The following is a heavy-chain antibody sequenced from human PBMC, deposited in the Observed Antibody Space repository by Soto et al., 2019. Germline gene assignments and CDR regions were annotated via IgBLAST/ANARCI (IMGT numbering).Heavy chain of an antibody. V-gene: IGHV3-23*01. J-gene: IGHJ4*02. Sequence: EVQLLESGGGLVQPGGSLRLSCVASGFTLNNYAMSWVRQTPGKGLEWVSTITGSGDSTYYAGSVKGRFTISRDNSKNTLFLQMNSLRAEDTAVYYCATTCQFDYWGQGTLVTVSS. CDR2: ITGSGDST. CDR1: GFTLNNYA. CDR3: ATTCQFDY.